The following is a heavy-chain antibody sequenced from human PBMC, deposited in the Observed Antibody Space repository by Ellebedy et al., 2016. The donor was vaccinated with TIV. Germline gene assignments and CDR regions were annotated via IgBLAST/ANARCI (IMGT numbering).Heavy chain of an antibody. J-gene: IGHJ4*02. CDR3: ASSGSVTTFRY. CDR1: GFTFSSYW. D-gene: IGHD4-17*01. V-gene: IGHV3-7*01. CDR2: IKQDGSEK. Sequence: PGGSLRLSCAASGFTFSSYWMSWVRQAPGKGLEWVANIKQDGSEKHYVDSVKGRFTISRDNAKNSLYLQMNSLRAEDTAVYYCASSGSVTTFRYWGQGTLVTVSS.